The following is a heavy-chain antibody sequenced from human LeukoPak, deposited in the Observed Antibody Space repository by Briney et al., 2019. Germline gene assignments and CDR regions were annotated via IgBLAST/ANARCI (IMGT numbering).Heavy chain of an antibody. V-gene: IGHV1-8*03. D-gene: IGHD3-3*01. CDR1: GYTFTSYD. CDR2: MNPNSGNT. CDR3: ARGRDFGVVNPVDY. Sequence: ASVKVSCKASGYTFTSYDINWVRQATGQGLEWMGWMNPNSGNTGYAQKFQGRVTITRNTSISTAYMELSSLRSEDTAVYYCARGRDFGVVNPVDYWGQGTLVTVSS. J-gene: IGHJ4*02.